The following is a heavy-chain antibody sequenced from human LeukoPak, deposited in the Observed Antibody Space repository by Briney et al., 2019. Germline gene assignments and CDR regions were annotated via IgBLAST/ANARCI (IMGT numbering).Heavy chain of an antibody. CDR3: ARGRSSSWSSFDY. Sequence: SETLSLTCTVSGCSISSVDYYWSWIRQPPGKGLEWIVDIYNNGSTYYNPSRKSRLTISVKPSKNLFSLKVSSVPAAGPAADYCARGRSSSWSSFDYWGQGTLVTVSS. D-gene: IGHD6-13*01. CDR1: GCSISSVDYY. CDR2: IYNNGST. J-gene: IGHJ4*02. V-gene: IGHV4-30-4*01.